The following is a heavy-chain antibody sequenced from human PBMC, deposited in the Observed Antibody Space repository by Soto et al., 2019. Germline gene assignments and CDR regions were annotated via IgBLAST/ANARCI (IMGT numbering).Heavy chain of an antibody. V-gene: IGHV3-30*18. CDR3: AKEIGYSSGWPFDY. CDR2: ISYDGSKK. CDR1: GSIFSSYG. Sequence: PGGSLRLSCAVSGSIFSSYGMHWVRQAPGKGLEWLAVISYDGSKKYYADSVKGRFTISRDNSKNTLYLQMNSLRAEDTAVYYCAKEIGYSSGWPFDYWGQGTLVTVSS. J-gene: IGHJ4*02. D-gene: IGHD6-19*01.